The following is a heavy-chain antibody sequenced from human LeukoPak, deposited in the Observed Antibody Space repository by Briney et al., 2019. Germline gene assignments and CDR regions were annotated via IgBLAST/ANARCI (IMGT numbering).Heavy chain of an antibody. Sequence: SETLSLTCTVSGASFIGSYWSWIRQAPGKGLEWIGYIYYPVDTNYNPSLQSRVTMSVDISKKQFSLRLTSVTAADTAVYYCARRRYYDSSGYNPTYYSDYWGQGILVTVSS. V-gene: IGHV4-59*01. D-gene: IGHD3-22*01. CDR1: GASFIGSY. CDR3: ARRRYYDSSGYNPTYYSDY. J-gene: IGHJ4*02. CDR2: IYYPVDT.